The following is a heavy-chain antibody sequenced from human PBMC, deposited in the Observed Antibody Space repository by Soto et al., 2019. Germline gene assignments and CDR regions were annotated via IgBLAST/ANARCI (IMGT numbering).Heavy chain of an antibody. CDR1: GYTFTIYA. Sequence: ASVNVSCKASGYTFTIYAMHWVRQAPGQRLEWMGWINAGNGNTKYSQKFQGRVTITRDTSASTAYMELGSLRSEDTAVYYCASSYSNYALIDYYYYGMDVWGQGTTVTVSS. V-gene: IGHV1-3*01. J-gene: IGHJ6*02. D-gene: IGHD4-4*01. CDR2: INAGNGNT. CDR3: ASSYSNYALIDYYYYGMDV.